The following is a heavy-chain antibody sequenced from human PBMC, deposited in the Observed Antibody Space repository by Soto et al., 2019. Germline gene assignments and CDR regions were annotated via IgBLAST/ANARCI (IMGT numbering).Heavy chain of an antibody. CDR3: ARDLWGYCGADCYPLDV. V-gene: IGHV4-59*02. CDR1: GFSVSSYY. J-gene: IGHJ6*02. Sequence: SETLSLTCTFSGFSVSSYYWSWIRQPPGKGLEWIGYIYYSGSTNYNPSLKSRVTISVDTSKNQFSLKLNSVTAADTAVYYCARDLWGYCGADCYPLDVWGQGTTVTSP. CDR2: IYYSGST. D-gene: IGHD2-21*02.